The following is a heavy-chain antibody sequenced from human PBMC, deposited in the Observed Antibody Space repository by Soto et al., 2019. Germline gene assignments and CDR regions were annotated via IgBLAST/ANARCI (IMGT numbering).Heavy chain of an antibody. J-gene: IGHJ4*02. Sequence: GGSLRLSCAASGFNFDDYAMHWVRQVPGKGLEWVSGISWEGGSIGYADSVKGRFTISRDNAKNSLYLEMNSLRSEDTALYYCAKDHDEDFGYDLDYFNYWGRGTLFTVSS. CDR3: AKDHDEDFGYDLDYFNY. CDR2: ISWEGGSI. D-gene: IGHD5-12*01. CDR1: GFNFDDYA. V-gene: IGHV3-9*01.